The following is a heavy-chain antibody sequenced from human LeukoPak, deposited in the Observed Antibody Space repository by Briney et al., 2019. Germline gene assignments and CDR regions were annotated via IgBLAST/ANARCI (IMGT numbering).Heavy chain of an antibody. Sequence: GGSLRLSCVASGFTFSSFSMNWIRQVPGKGLEWVSKNSRNGDKYYADSVKGRFTISRDNAKNSLHLQMTSLSGEDTAVYYCARDHDWGFDYWGQGTLVTVSS. J-gene: IGHJ4*02. CDR3: ARDHDWGFDY. D-gene: IGHD3-9*01. V-gene: IGHV3-21*01. CDR2: KNSRNGDK. CDR1: GFTFSSFS.